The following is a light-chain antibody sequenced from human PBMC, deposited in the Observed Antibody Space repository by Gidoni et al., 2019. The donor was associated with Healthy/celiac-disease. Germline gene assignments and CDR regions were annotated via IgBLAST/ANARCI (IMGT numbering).Light chain of an antibody. CDR1: SSNIGAGYD. V-gene: IGLV1-40*01. CDR2: GNS. Sequence: QSVPTPPPPVSGAPWQRVTIPCTGSSSNIGAGYDVHSYQQLPGTAPKPLIYGNSDRPSGVPVRFSGSKSGTSASLAITGLRAEDEADYYCQCYDSSLSGYVVFGGGTKLTVL. J-gene: IGLJ2*01. CDR3: QCYDSSLSGYVV.